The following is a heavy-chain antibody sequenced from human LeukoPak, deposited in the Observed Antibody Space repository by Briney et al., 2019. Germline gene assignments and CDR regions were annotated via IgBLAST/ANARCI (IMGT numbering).Heavy chain of an antibody. J-gene: IGHJ6*02. D-gene: IGHD2-15*01. Sequence: PGGSLRLSCAASGFTFDDYAMHWVRQAPGKGLEWVSGISWNSGSIGYADSVKGRFTISRDNAKNSLYLQMNSLRAEDTALYYCAKAEGSGHYYGMTSGAKGPRSPSP. CDR1: GFTFDDYA. V-gene: IGHV3-9*01. CDR2: ISWNSGSI. CDR3: AKAEGSGHYYGMTS.